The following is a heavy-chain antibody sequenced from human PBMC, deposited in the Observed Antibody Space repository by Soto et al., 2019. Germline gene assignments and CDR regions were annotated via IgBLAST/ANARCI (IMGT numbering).Heavy chain of an antibody. CDR3: ARKLVRDY. D-gene: IGHD6-13*01. CDR1: GGSFSGYY. Sequence: SETLSLTCAVYGGSFSGYYWSWIRQPPGKGLEWIGEINHSGSTNYNPSLKSRVTISVDTSKNQFSLKLSSVTAADTAVYYCARKLVRDYWGQGTLVTVSS. CDR2: INHSGST. J-gene: IGHJ4*02. V-gene: IGHV4-34*01.